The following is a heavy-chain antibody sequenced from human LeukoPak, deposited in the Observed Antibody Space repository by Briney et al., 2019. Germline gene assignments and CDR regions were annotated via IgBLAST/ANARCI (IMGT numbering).Heavy chain of an antibody. CDR2: ISGSSSYI. Sequence: GGSLRLSCAASVFTFSSYSMNWVRQAPGKGLEWVSSISGSSSYIYYADSVKGRFTISRHNAKNSLYLQMNSLRAEDTAVYYCARPYSSGWDNWFDPWGQGTLVTVSS. V-gene: IGHV3-21*01. CDR1: VFTFSSYS. J-gene: IGHJ5*02. D-gene: IGHD6-19*01. CDR3: ARPYSSGWDNWFDP.